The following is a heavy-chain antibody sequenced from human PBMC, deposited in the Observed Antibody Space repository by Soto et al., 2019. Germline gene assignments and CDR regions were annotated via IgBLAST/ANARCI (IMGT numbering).Heavy chain of an antibody. D-gene: IGHD6-19*01. V-gene: IGHV3-11*05. Sequence: QVQLVESGGGLVKPGGSLRLSCAASGFTFSDYYMTWIRQAPGKGLEWVSYINSTGTYTNYADSVRGRFTISRDNAKNSLYLQMNSLTADDTALYYCARDSTGWRAVYDSWGQGTLVTVSS. J-gene: IGHJ4*02. CDR2: INSTGTYT. CDR1: GFTFSDYY. CDR3: ARDSTGWRAVYDS.